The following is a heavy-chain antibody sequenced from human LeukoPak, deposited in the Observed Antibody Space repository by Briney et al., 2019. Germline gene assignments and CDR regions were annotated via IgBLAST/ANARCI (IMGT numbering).Heavy chain of an antibody. J-gene: IGHJ4*02. V-gene: IGHV3-74*01. CDR3: ARARVDCGGDCYTVFDY. CDR2: INSDGSST. Sequence: AEGSLRLSCAASGFTFSSYWMHWVRQAPGKGLVWVSRINSDGSSTSYADSVKGRFTISRDNAKNTLYLQMNSLRAEDTAVYYCARARVDCGGDCYTVFDYWGQGTLVTVSS. CDR1: GFTFSSYW. D-gene: IGHD2-21*02.